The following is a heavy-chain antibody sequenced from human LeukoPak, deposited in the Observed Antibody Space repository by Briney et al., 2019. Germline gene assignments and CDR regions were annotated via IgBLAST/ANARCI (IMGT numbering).Heavy chain of an antibody. CDR1: GFTFTTYW. V-gene: IGHV3-7*01. CDR3: VKVAKYYYGSETYYFFEH. D-gene: IGHD3-10*01. CDR2: INQDGTEK. Sequence: HGGSLRLSCAASGFTFTTYWMSWVRQLPGKGLEWVANINQDGTEKYYVDSVKGRFTISRDNAKNSLDLQMNSLRVEDTGIYYCVKVAKYYYGSETYYFFEHWGQGTPVTASS. J-gene: IGHJ4*02.